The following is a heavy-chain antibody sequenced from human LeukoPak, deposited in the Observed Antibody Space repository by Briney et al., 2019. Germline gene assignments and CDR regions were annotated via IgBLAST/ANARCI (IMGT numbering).Heavy chain of an antibody. CDR1: GFTFSIYA. CDR3: AKGRDGYNY. D-gene: IGHD5-12*01. Sequence: GGSLRLSCAASGFTFSIYAMTWVRQAPGRGLEWVSAISGSGGYTYYAGSVKGRFTISRDNSKNTLYLQMNSLRAEDTAVYYCAKGRDGYNYWGQGTLVTVSS. CDR2: ISGSGGYT. V-gene: IGHV3-23*01. J-gene: IGHJ4*02.